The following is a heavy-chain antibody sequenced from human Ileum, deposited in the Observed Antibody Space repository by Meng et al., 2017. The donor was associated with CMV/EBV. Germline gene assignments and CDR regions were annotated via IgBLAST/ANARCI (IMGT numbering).Heavy chain of an antibody. J-gene: IGHJ4*02. CDR1: GSTFTEYY. D-gene: IGHD3-10*01. Sequence: ASVKVSCKASGSTFTEYYMHWVRQAPGQGLEWVGWINPKSGDTKYAQKFQGRVTMTRDTSISTSYMELRRLRSDDTAVYYCAGSMVRTLLYYWGQGTLVTVSS. CDR3: AGSMVRTLLYY. V-gene: IGHV1-2*02. CDR2: INPKSGDT.